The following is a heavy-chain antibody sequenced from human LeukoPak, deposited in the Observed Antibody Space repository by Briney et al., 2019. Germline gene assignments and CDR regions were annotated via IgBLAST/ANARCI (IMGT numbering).Heavy chain of an antibody. CDR3: ARSLTVLRGIIARNPKEGNVHYGMDV. D-gene: IGHD3-10*01. CDR1: GFSLSTSGVG. V-gene: IGHV2-5*01. CDR2: VYWNDDK. Sequence: SGPTLVNPTQTLTLTCTFSGFSLSTSGVGVGWIRQPPGQALEWLALVYWNDDKRYSPSLKSRLTITKDTSKNQVVLRMTDMAPVDTGTYYCARSLTVLRGIIARNPKEGNVHYGMDVWGQGTTVSVSS. J-gene: IGHJ6*02.